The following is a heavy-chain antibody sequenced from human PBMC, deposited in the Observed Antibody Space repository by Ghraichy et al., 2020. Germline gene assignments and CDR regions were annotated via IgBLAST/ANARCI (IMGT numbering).Heavy chain of an antibody. J-gene: IGHJ5*02. Sequence: SETLSLTCAVYGGSFSGYYWSWIRQPPGKGLEWIGEINHSGSTNYNPSLKSRVTISVDTSKNQFSLKLSSVTAADTAVYYCARGALRYFGFAVPVNWFDPWGQGTLVTVSS. V-gene: IGHV4-34*01. CDR1: GGSFSGYY. D-gene: IGHD3-9*01. CDR3: ARGALRYFGFAVPVNWFDP. CDR2: INHSGST.